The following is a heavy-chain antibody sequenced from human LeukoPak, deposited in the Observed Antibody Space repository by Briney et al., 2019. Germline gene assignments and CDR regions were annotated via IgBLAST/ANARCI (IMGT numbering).Heavy chain of an antibody. V-gene: IGHV1-2*02. D-gene: IGHD2-15*01. J-gene: IGHJ4*02. Sequence: ASVKVSCKTSGYTFTDYYVHWVRQAPGQGLDWLAWINPDSGATHFARRFQGRVTMTRDTSVNTVHMELNRLRSDDTAVYYCARDLCHGGSCFHFDSWGQGTLVTVSS. CDR3: ARDLCHGGSCFHFDS. CDR2: INPDSGAT. CDR1: GYTFTDYY.